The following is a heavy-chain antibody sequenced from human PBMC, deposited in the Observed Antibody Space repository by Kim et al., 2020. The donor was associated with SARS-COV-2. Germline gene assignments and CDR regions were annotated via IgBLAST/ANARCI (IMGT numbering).Heavy chain of an antibody. D-gene: IGHD6-6*01. CDR2: IWYDGSNK. Sequence: GGSLRLSCAASGFTFSSYDMHWVRQAPGKGLEWVAVIWYDGSNKYYADSVKGRFTISRDNSKNMLYLQMNSLRAEDTAVYYCARIRYSSSPFDYWGQGTLVTVSS. V-gene: IGHV3-33*01. CDR1: GFTFSSYD. CDR3: ARIRYSSSPFDY. J-gene: IGHJ4*02.